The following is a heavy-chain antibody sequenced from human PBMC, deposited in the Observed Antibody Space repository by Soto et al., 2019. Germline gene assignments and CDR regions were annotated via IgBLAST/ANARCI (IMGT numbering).Heavy chain of an antibody. CDR2: IYSGGST. Sequence: GGSLRLSCAASGFTVSSNYMSWVRQAPGKGLEWVSVIYSGGSTYYADSVKGRFTISRDNSKNTLYLQMNSLRAEDTAVYYCARDALTSSGRYYYYYMDVWGKGTTVTVSS. D-gene: IGHD5-12*01. CDR3: ARDALTSSGRYYYYYMDV. J-gene: IGHJ6*03. CDR1: GFTVSSNY. V-gene: IGHV3-66*01.